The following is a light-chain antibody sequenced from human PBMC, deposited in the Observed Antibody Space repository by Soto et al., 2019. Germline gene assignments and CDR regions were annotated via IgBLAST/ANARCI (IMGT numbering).Light chain of an antibody. CDR1: QGISNN. CDR2: AAS. CDR3: QQYNCAPRT. Sequence: DIQMTQSPSSLSASVGDRVTITCRASQGISNNLAWYQQKPGKVPKLLIYAASTFQAGVPSRFSASGSGTDFTLTISSLQPEDGATSYCQQYNCAPRTFGQGTKVEVK. V-gene: IGKV1-27*01. J-gene: IGKJ1*01.